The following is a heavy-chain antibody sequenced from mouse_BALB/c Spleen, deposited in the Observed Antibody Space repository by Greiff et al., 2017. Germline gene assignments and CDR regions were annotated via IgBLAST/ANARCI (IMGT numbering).Heavy chain of an antibody. CDR3: TAGAMDY. Sequence: LVEHGVGLLHPGGSMKFPCAAPGSPFRDAWMDWVRQSPEKGVDWFAEIRSKANNHATYYAESVKGRYTNSRDDSKSSVYLQMNSVRAEDAGMEYCTAGAMDYWGQGTSVTVSS. J-gene: IGHJ4*01. V-gene: IGHV6-6*01. CDR1: GSPFRDAW. CDR2: IRSKANNHAT.